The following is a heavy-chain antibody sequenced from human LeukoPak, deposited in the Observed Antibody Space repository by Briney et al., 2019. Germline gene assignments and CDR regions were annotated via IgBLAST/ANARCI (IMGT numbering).Heavy chain of an antibody. CDR1: GFTFSSYA. CDR2: ISYDGSNK. V-gene: IGHV3-30-3*01. CDR3: ARDAEYSSSPEFDY. Sequence: GGSLRLSCAASGFTFSSYAMHWVRQAPGKGLEWVAVISYDGSNKYYADSVKGRFTISRDNSKNTLYLQMNSLRAEDTAVYYCARDAEYSSSPEFDYWGQGALVTVSS. D-gene: IGHD6-6*01. J-gene: IGHJ4*02.